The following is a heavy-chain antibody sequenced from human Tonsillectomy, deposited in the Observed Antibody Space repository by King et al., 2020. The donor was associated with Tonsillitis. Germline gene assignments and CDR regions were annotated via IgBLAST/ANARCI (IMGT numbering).Heavy chain of an antibody. CDR3: ARHRGAVAGPGNWFDP. J-gene: IGHJ5*02. CDR1: GGSISRSSYY. V-gene: IGHV4-39*07. CDR2: IYYSGST. Sequence: QLQESGPGLVKPSETLSLTCTVSGGSISRSSYYWGWIRQPPGKGLEWIGNIYYSGSTYYNPSLKSRVTISVDTSKNQFSLKLSSVTLADTALYYCARHRGAVAGPGNWFDPWGQGTLVTVSS. D-gene: IGHD6-19*01.